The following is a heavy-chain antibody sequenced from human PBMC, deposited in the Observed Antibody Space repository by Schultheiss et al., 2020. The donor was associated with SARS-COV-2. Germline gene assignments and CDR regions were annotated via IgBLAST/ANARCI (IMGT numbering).Heavy chain of an antibody. D-gene: IGHD1-26*01. CDR2: IYYSGST. V-gene: IGHV4-59*01. J-gene: IGHJ6*02. CDR3: ARDGGIGWGFYYGLDV. Sequence: SETLSLTCTVSGGSISSYYWSWIRQPPGKGLEWIGYIYYSGSTNYNPSLKSRVTISVDTSKNQFSLKLSSVTAADTAVYYCARDGGIGWGFYYGLDVWGQGTTVTVSS. CDR1: GGSISSYY.